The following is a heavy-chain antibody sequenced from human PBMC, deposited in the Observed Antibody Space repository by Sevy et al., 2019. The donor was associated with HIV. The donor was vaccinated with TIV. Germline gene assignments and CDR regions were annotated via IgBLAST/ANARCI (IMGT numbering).Heavy chain of an antibody. CDR1: GFIFSNYG. V-gene: IGHV3-30*18. J-gene: IGHJ3*02. D-gene: IGHD1-1*01. CDR2: VSYDGSTK. Sequence: GVSLRLSCAASGFIFSNYGMHWVRQAPGKGLEWVAVVSYDGSTKYYTGSVRGRFSISRDNSKNTVYLQMNSLRVEDTAVYYCAKGSKATGSAFDIWGQGTMVTVSS. CDR3: AKGSKATGSAFDI.